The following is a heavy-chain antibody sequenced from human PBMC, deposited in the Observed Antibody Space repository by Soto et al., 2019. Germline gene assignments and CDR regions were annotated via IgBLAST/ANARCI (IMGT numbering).Heavy chain of an antibody. CDR2: IGTAGDT. CDR1: GFTFSSYD. V-gene: IGHV3-13*01. J-gene: IGHJ6*03. CDR3: ARGNPIIAARLTYYYMDV. Sequence: GGSLRLSCAASGFTFSSYDMHWVRQATGKGLEWVSAIGTAGDTYYPGSVKGRFTISRENAKNSLYLQMNSLRAGDTAVYYCARGNPIIAARLTYYYMDVWGKGTTVTVSS. D-gene: IGHD6-6*01.